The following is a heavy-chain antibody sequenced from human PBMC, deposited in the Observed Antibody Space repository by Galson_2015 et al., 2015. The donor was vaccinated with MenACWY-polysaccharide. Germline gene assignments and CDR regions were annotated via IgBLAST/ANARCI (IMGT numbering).Heavy chain of an antibody. J-gene: IGHJ3*01. CDR2: IQYDGSNK. CDR1: GITASGNTFSGSG. V-gene: IGHV3-33*01. D-gene: IGHD2-21*01. Sequence: SLRLSCAASGITASGNTFSGSGMHWVRQAPGKGLEWLAVIQYDGSNKVYADSVKGRFSISRDNSKNTLYLEMKSLRADDTAVYYCARGGSRIVFHALDFWGQGTMVTVSS. CDR3: ARGGSRIVFHALDF.